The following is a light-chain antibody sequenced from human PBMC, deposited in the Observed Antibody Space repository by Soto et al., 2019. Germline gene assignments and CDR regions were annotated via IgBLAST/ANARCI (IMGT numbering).Light chain of an antibody. CDR3: QQFDSVPCT. V-gene: IGKV1-33*01. CDR2: DAS. J-gene: IGKJ2*02. Sequence: IQMTQSPSSLSTSVGDRVTITCQASQDIKNYLIWYQQKAGRAPKLLIYDASTLETGVSSRFSGSGSGTHFTLTISSLQPEDIATYYCQQFDSVPCTFGQGTKLEMK. CDR1: QDIKNY.